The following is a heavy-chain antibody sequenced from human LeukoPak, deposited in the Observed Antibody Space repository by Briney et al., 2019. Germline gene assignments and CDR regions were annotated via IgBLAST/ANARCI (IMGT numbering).Heavy chain of an antibody. CDR2: ISGSGGST. CDR1: GFTFSSYA. CDR3: ATGGWLVENGY. D-gene: IGHD6-19*01. J-gene: IGHJ4*02. V-gene: IGHV3-23*01. Sequence: GGSLRLSCAASGFTFSSYAMSWVRQAQGKGLEWVPAISGSGGSTYYADSVKGRFTISRDNSKNTLYLQMNSLRAEDTAVYYCATGGWLVENGYWGQGALVTVSS.